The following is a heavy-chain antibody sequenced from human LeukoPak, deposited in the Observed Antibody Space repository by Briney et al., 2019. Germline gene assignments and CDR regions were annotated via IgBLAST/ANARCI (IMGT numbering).Heavy chain of an antibody. V-gene: IGHV3-30-3*01. D-gene: IGHD3-22*01. J-gene: IGHJ4*02. CDR3: ARRSIADSSAFDY. CDR2: ISYDVNNK. CDR1: GFTFTTYT. Sequence: PGGSLRLSCAASGFTFTTYTMHWVRQAPGKGLEWVALISYDVNNKYYADSVKGRFTISRDNSKNTLYLQVSSLRPEDAAVYYCARRSIADSSAFDYWGQGTLVTVSS.